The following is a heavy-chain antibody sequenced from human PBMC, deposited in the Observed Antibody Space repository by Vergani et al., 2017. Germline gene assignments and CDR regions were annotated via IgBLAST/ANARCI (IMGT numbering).Heavy chain of an antibody. D-gene: IGHD3-10*01. CDR2: IIPIFGTA. CDR3: AGSYYYGSGSYYYYYGMDV. CDR1: GGTFSSYA. Sequence: QVQLVQSGAEVKKPGSSVKVSCKASGGTFSSYAISWVRQAPGQGLEWMGGIIPIFGTANYAQKFQGRVTITADESTSTAYMELSSLRSEDTAVYYCAGSYYYGSGSYYYYYGMDVWGQGTTVTVSS. V-gene: IGHV1-69*12. J-gene: IGHJ6*02.